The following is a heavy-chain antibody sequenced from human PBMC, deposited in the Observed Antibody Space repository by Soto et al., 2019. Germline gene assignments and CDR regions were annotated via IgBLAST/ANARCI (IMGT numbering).Heavy chain of an antibody. CDR1: GGSISSGGYS. D-gene: IGHD3-10*01. J-gene: IGHJ5*02. V-gene: IGHV4-30-2*01. CDR2: IYHSGST. CDR3: ASFSRFGEFFGWFDP. Sequence: SETLSLTCAVSGGSISSGGYSWSWMGQAPGKGLEWIGYIYHSGSTYYNPSLKSLVTISVDRSKNQFSLKLSSVTAADTAVYYCASFSRFGEFFGWFDPWGQGTLVTVSS.